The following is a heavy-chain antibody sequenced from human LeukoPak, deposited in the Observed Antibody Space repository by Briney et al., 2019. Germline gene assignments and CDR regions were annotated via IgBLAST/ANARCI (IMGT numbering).Heavy chain of an antibody. Sequence: ASVKVSCKASRYTFTSYYMHWVRQAPGQGLEWMGMINPSGGRTTYAQKFQGRVTMTRDTSTNTVHMELSSLRSEDTAVYYCARASWGGILDYWGQGTLVTVSS. CDR3: ARASWGGILDY. J-gene: IGHJ4*02. D-gene: IGHD3-16*01. CDR2: INPSGGRT. CDR1: RYTFTSYY. V-gene: IGHV1-46*01.